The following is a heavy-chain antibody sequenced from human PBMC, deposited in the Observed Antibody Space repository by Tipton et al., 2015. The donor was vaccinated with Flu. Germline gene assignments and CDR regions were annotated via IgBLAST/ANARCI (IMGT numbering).Heavy chain of an antibody. J-gene: IGHJ4*02. CDR1: GASISSESYY. V-gene: IGHV4-39*07. D-gene: IGHD5-24*01. CDR3: VRTKDGYTLSNFVY. Sequence: TLSLTCTVSGASISSESYYWGWIRQPPGKGLEWIGNIYHSGSTNYNPSLKSRVAISLDKSKNQFSLRLTSVTAADTAVYYCVRTKDGYTLSNFVYWGQGTLVTVSP. CDR2: IYHSGST.